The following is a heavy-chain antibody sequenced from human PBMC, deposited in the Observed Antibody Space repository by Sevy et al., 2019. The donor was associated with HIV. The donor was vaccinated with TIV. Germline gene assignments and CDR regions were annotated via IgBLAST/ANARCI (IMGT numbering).Heavy chain of an antibody. V-gene: IGHV3-21*01. CDR3: ARDWGCSSTSCLLYFDY. CDR1: GFTFSSYS. J-gene: IGHJ4*02. CDR2: ISSGSSYI. D-gene: IGHD2-2*01. Sequence: GGSLRLSCAASGFTFSSYSMNWVRQAPGKGLERVSSISSGSSYIYYADSVKGRFTISRDNAKNSLYLQMNSLRAEDMALYYCARDWGCSSTSCLLYFDYWGQGTLVFVSS.